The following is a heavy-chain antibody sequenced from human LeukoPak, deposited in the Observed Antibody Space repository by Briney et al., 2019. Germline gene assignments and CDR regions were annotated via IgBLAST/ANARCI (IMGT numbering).Heavy chain of an antibody. J-gene: IGHJ4*02. V-gene: IGHV4-4*02. CDR1: GGFISSGNW. D-gene: IGHD4-11*01. Sequence: SEPLSLTCAVSGGFISSGNWWGWFRQPPGKGLEWIGEIHHSVGINYNPSLKSRIAISMDKSKNHFSLDVTSMTAADTAMYYCARKGPVTIADYWGRGTLVTVSS. CDR3: ARKGPVTIADY. CDR2: IHHSVGI.